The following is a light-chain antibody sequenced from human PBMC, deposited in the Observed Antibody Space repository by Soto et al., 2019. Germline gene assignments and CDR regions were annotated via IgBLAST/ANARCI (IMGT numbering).Light chain of an antibody. Sequence: DIQMTQSPSSLSASVGDRVTITCRANQDISYYLAWYQQKQGKVPKLLIYAASTLQSGVPSRFSGSGSGTDFTLSISSMQPEDIATYDCQKYHSAPRTCGKGTKVKIQ. CDR3: QKYHSAPRT. V-gene: IGKV1-27*01. J-gene: IGKJ1*01. CDR2: AAS. CDR1: QDISYY.